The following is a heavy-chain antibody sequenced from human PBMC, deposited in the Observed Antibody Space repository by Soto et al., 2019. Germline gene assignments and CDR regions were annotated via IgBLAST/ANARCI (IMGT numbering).Heavy chain of an antibody. CDR3: ARLVWGLVSY. Sequence: QLQLQESGPGLVKPSETLSLTCTVSGGSISSSSYYWGWIRQPPGKGLEWIGNLYYSGSTFYNPSLKSRVTISVATSKNQLSLKLTSVTAADTAVYYCARLVWGLVSYWGQGTLVTVSS. V-gene: IGHV4-39*01. CDR2: LYYSGST. CDR1: GGSISSSSYY. D-gene: IGHD3-16*01. J-gene: IGHJ4*02.